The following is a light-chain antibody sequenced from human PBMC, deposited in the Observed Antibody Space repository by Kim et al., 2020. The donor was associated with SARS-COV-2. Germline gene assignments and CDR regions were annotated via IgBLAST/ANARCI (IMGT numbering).Light chain of an antibody. CDR1: SSDVGGYSY. CDR2: GVD. CDR3: SSFAGSNTLI. V-gene: IGLV2-8*01. J-gene: IGLJ2*01. Sequence: QSALTQPPSASGSPGQSVTISCTGTSSDVGGYSYVSWYRQYPGKAPKLMISGVDKRRSGVPDRFSGSKSGNTASLTVSGLQPEDEADYYCSSFAGSNTLIFGGGTKVTVL.